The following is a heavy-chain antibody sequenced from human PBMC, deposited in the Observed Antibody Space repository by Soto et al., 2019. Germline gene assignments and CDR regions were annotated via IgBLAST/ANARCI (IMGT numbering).Heavy chain of an antibody. Sequence: QVQLQQWGAGLLKPSETLSLTCAVYGGSFSGYQWTWIRQTPGKGLEWIGEINDSGNINYNPSLKGRVTILVDTAKKQISLKLSSGTAADTAVYSCARGLILWFGKLSRRGGYYYYMDVWGKGTSVTVSS. J-gene: IGHJ6*03. CDR2: INDSGNI. CDR1: GGSFSGYQ. CDR3: ARGLILWFGKLSRRGGYYYYMDV. D-gene: IGHD3-10*01. V-gene: IGHV4-34*01.